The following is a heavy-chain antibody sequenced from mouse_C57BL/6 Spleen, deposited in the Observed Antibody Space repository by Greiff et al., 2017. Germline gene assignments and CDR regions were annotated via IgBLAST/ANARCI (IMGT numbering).Heavy chain of an antibody. CDR1: GYTFTSYG. V-gene: IGHV1-81*01. J-gene: IGHJ4*01. Sequence: VKLVESGAELARPGASVKLSCKASGYTFTSYGISWVKQRTGQGLEWIGEIYPRSGNTYYNEKFKGKATLTADKSSSTAYMELRSLTSEDSAVYFCARSWITTVVARMDYWGQGTSVTVSS. CDR3: ARSWITTVVARMDY. D-gene: IGHD1-1*01. CDR2: IYPRSGNT.